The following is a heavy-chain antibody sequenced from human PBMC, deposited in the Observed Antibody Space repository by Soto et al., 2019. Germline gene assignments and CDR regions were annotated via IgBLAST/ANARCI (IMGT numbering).Heavy chain of an antibody. CDR3: ARVVGDSPNWFDP. D-gene: IGHD2-21*01. Sequence: EASVKVSCKVSGYTLTELSMHWVRQAPGKGLEWMGGFDPEDGETTYAQKFQGRVTMTRDTSTSTVYMELSSLRSEDTAVYYCARVVGDSPNWFDPWGQGTLVTVSS. CDR2: FDPEDGET. CDR1: GYTLTELS. V-gene: IGHV1-24*01. J-gene: IGHJ5*02.